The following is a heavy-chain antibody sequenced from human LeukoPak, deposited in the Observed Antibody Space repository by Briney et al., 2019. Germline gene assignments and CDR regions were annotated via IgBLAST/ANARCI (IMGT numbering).Heavy chain of an antibody. D-gene: IGHD5-12*01. CDR3: ARDSGRFYIDY. V-gene: IGHV3-7*03. CDR1: GFTFSHYW. Sequence: GGSLRLSCAASGFTFSHYWMTWVRQAPGKGLGWVANIKQDGSEKYYVDSLKGRFTISRDNAKNSLYLQINSLRADDTAIYYCARDSGRFYIDYWGQGTLVTVSS. J-gene: IGHJ4*02. CDR2: IKQDGSEK.